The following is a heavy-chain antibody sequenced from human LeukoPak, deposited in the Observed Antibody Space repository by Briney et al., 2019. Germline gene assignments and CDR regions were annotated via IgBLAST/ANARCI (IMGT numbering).Heavy chain of an antibody. CDR1: GGSIRNYF. CDR2: IYFGGTT. V-gene: IGHV4-59*01. CDR3: ARADYGGNSAAFDI. J-gene: IGHJ3*02. D-gene: IGHD4-23*01. Sequence: SETLSLTCTVSGGSIRNYFWNWLRQPPGKGLEWIGYIYFGGTTYYNPSLKSRVTISVDTSKNPFSLKLSSVTAADTAVYYCARADYGGNSAAFDIWGQGTVVTVSS.